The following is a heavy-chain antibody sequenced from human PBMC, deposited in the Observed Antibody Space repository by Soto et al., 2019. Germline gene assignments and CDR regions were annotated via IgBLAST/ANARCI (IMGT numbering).Heavy chain of an antibody. J-gene: IGHJ6*02. Sequence: GGSLRLSCAASGFTFSSYGMHWVRQAPGKGLEWVAVISYDGSNKYYADSVKGRFTISRDNSKNTLYLQMNSLRAEDTAVYYCAKDLVTSSGYYVGMRARYYYGMDVWGQGTTVTVSS. D-gene: IGHD3-22*01. CDR3: AKDLVTSSGYYVGMRARYYYGMDV. CDR2: ISYDGSNK. CDR1: GFTFSSYG. V-gene: IGHV3-30*18.